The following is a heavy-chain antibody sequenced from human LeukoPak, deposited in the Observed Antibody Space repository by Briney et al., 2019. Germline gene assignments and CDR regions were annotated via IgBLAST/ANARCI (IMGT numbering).Heavy chain of an antibody. J-gene: IGHJ4*02. CDR2: ISSSSTYI. Sequence: PGGSLRLSCAASGVTFSSDRMKGGRQAPGEGVEWVSSISSSSTYIYYADSVKGRFTISRDNAKNSLYLQMNSLRAEDTAVYYCARTVGATPGGYWGQGTLVTVSS. CDR3: ARTVGATPGGY. CDR1: GVTFSSDR. V-gene: IGHV3-21*01. D-gene: IGHD1-26*01.